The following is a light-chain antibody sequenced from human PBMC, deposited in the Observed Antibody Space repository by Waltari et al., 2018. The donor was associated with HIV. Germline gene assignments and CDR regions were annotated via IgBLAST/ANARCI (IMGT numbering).Light chain of an antibody. J-gene: IGLJ1*01. CDR1: SSNIGAGYE. Sequence: QSVLTQPPSVSGAPGQRVTTSCTGSSSNIGAGYEVPRYQQLPGIAPKLLIYGNSNRPSGVPERFSGSKSGTSASLAITGLQAEDEADYYCQSYDSSLSGYVFGTGTKVTVL. CDR2: GNS. V-gene: IGLV1-40*01. CDR3: QSYDSSLSGYV.